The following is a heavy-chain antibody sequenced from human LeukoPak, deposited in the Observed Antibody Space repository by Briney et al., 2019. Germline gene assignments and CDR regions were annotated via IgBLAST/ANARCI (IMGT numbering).Heavy chain of an antibody. CDR2: IYYSGSI. D-gene: IGHD1-26*01. CDR1: GGSIYAYY. J-gene: IGHJ4*02. Sequence: SETLSLTCTVSGGSIYAYYWNWVRQPAGKGLEWIGYIYYSGSIYYNPSLKSRVTMSVDTSKNQFSLKLSSVTAVDMAVYYCARRAGRSGSYFFDYWGQGTLVTVSS. V-gene: IGHV4-59*04. CDR3: ARRAGRSGSYFFDY.